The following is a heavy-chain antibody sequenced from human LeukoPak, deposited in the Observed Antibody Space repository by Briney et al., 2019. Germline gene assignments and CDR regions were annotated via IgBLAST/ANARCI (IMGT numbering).Heavy chain of an antibody. J-gene: IGHJ4*02. CDR3: TTDLTPRSRITMVRGVISHIDY. CDR2: IKSKTDGGTT. Sequence: PGGSLRLSCAASGFTFSNAWMSWVRQAPGKGLEWVGRIKSKTDGGTTDYAAPVKGRFTISRDDSKNTLYLQMNSLKTEDTAVYYCTTDLTPRSRITMVRGVISHIDYWGQGALVTVSS. D-gene: IGHD3-10*01. V-gene: IGHV3-15*01. CDR1: GFTFSNAW.